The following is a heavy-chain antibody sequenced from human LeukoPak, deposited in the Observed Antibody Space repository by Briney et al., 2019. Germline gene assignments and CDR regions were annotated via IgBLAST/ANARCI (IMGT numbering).Heavy chain of an antibody. CDR3: ARGYYYDSSGYSAEFDY. J-gene: IGHJ4*02. V-gene: IGHV3-21*01. CDR2: ISSSSSYI. Sequence: GGSLRLSCAASGFTFSSYSMNWVRQAPGKGLEGVSSISSSSSYIYYADSVKGRFTISRDNAKNSLYLQMNSLRAEDTAVYYCARGYYYDSSGYSAEFDYWGQGTLVTVSS. D-gene: IGHD3-22*01. CDR1: GFTFSSYS.